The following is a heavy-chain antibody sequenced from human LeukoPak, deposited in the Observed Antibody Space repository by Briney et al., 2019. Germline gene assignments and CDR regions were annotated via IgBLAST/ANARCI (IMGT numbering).Heavy chain of an antibody. CDR1: GYTFTGYY. CDR3: ARSRKGRGYSYGYGAAFDI. V-gene: IGHV1-2*04. D-gene: IGHD5-18*01. Sequence: ASVKVSCKASGYTFTGYYMHWVRQAPGQGLEWMGWINPNSGGTNYAQKFQGWVTMTRDTSISTAYMELSRLRSDDTAVYYCARSRKGRGYSYGYGAAFDIWGQGTMVTVSS. CDR2: INPNSGGT. J-gene: IGHJ3*02.